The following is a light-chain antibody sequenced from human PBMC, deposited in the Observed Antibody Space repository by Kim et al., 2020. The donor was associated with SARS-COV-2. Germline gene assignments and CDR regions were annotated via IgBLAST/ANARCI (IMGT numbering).Light chain of an antibody. CDR1: QSIKTY. Sequence: GDRVTITCRASQSIKTYLNWYQQKPGKAPKVLIYAASSLQSGVPSRFSGSGSGTDFTLTISSLQPDDFATYYCQQSYSTLYTFGQGTKLEI. CDR3: QQSYSTLYT. V-gene: IGKV1-39*01. J-gene: IGKJ2*01. CDR2: AAS.